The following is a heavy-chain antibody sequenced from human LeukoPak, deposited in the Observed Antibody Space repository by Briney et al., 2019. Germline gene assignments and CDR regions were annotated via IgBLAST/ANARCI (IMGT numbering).Heavy chain of an antibody. CDR2: IYSGGST. D-gene: IGHD1-26*01. J-gene: IGHJ4*02. V-gene: IGHV3-66*01. CDR1: GFTVSSNY. CDR3: ARVGGSYVSAFDY. Sequence: GGSLRLSCAASGFTVSSNYMSWVRQAPGKGLEWVSVIYSGGSTYYADSVKGRFTISRDNSKNTLYLQMNSLRAEDTAVYYCARVGGSYVSAFDYWGQGTLATVSS.